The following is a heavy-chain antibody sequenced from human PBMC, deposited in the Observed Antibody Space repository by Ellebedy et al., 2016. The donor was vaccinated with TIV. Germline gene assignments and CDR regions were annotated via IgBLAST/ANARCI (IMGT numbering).Heavy chain of an antibody. J-gene: IGHJ4*02. D-gene: IGHD5-18*01. Sequence: AASVKVSCKASGGTFSSYAISWVRQAPGQGLEWMGGIIPIFGTANYAQKFQGRVTITADESTSTAYMELSSMRSEDTAVYYCARVADTAMVAYYFDYWGQGTLVTVSS. CDR1: GGTFSSYA. V-gene: IGHV1-69*13. CDR3: ARVADTAMVAYYFDY. CDR2: IIPIFGTA.